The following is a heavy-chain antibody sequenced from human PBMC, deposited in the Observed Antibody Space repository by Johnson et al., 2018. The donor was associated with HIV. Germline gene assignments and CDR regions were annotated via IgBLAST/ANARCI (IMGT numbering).Heavy chain of an antibody. CDR3: ARDGRGLDAFDI. CDR1: GFTFSSYD. D-gene: IGHD3/OR15-3a*01. V-gene: IGHV3-15*01. CDR2: IISERDGGTT. J-gene: IGHJ3*02. Sequence: VQLVESGGGLVQPGGSLRLSCAASGFTFSSYDMHWVRQAPGKGLEWVGRIISERDGGTTDYSAPVKDRFTISRDDSTNTLYLQMNSLRAEDTAVYYCARDGRGLDAFDIWGQGTMVTVSS.